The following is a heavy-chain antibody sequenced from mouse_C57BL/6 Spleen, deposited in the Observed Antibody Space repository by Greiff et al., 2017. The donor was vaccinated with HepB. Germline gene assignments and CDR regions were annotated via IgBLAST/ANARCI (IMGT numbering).Heavy chain of an antibody. J-gene: IGHJ2*01. V-gene: IGHV1-42*01. CDR3: ARSGGLRPFDY. CDR1: GYSFTGYY. CDR2: INPSTGGT. Sequence: VHVKQSGPELVKPGASVKISCKASGYSFTGYYMNWVKQSPEKSLEWIGEINPSTGGTTYNQKFKAKATLTVDKSSSTAYMQLKSLTSEDSAVYYCARSGGLRPFDYWGQGTTLTVSS. D-gene: IGHD2-4*01.